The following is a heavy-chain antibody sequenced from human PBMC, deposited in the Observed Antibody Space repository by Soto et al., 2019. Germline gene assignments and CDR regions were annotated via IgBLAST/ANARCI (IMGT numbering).Heavy chain of an antibody. D-gene: IGHD6-13*01. CDR2: ISGSGGST. CDR1: GFTFSSYA. J-gene: IGHJ5*02. CDR3: AKDKGIVRIAAAPQFDP. V-gene: IGHV3-23*01. Sequence: SGGSLRLSCAASGFTFSSYAMSWVRQAPGKGLEWVSAISGSGGSTYYADSVKGRFTISRDNSKNTLYLQMNSLRAEDTAVYYCAKDKGIVRIAAAPQFDPWGQGTLVTVSS.